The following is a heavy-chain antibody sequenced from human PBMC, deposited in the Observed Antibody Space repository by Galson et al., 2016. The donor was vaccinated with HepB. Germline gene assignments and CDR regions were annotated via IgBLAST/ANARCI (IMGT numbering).Heavy chain of an antibody. D-gene: IGHD3-10*01. CDR1: GFTFSNCA. Sequence: SLRLSCAASGFTFSNCAMSWVRQAPGRGLEWVAYISASSGTIYYADSVKGRFTISRDNANNSLSLQMNSLRAEDTAFYYCARPYTYYFGSGSYFDVLHYGMDVWGQGTTVTVSS. J-gene: IGHJ6*02. V-gene: IGHV3-48*01. CDR2: ISASSGTI. CDR3: ARPYTYYFGSGSYFDVLHYGMDV.